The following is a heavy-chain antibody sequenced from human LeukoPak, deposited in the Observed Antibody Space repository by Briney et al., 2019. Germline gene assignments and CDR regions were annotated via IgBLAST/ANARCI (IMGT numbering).Heavy chain of an antibody. CDR2: IIPIFGTA. D-gene: IGHD3-9*01. CDR3: ASAKYDILTGYYTR. CDR1: GGTFSSYA. J-gene: IGHJ4*02. V-gene: IGHV1-69*05. Sequence: SVKVSCKASGGTFSSYAISWVRQAPGQGLEWMGGIIPIFGTANYAQKFQGRVTITTDESTSTAYMELSSLRSEDTAVYYCASAKYDILTGYYTRWGQGTLVTVSS.